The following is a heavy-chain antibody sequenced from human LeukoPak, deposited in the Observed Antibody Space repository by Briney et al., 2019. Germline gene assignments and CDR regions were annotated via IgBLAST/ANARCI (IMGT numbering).Heavy chain of an antibody. CDR3: AVNYGDDAFDI. CDR1: GSYISSYY. J-gene: IGHJ3*02. D-gene: IGHD4-17*01. V-gene: IGHV4-4*07. Sequence: SETLSLTCTVSGSYISSYYWSWIRQPAGKGLEWIGRIYTSGSTNYNPSLKSRVTMSVDTSKNHLSLKLSSVTAADTAVYYCAVNYGDDAFDIWGQGTMVTVSS. CDR2: IYTSGST.